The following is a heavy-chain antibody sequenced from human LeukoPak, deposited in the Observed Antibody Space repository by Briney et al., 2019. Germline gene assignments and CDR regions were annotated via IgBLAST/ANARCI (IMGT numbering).Heavy chain of an antibody. CDR3: ARQTPTIRALGS. CDR1: GYTFNAYY. Sequence: GASVKVSCKTSGYTFNAYYMHWVRQAPGQGLEWMGWINPNSGATKYAQKFQGRVTMTRDTSNSTAYMELTRLRSDDTAVFYCARQTPTIRALGSWGQGTLVTVSS. V-gene: IGHV1-2*02. J-gene: IGHJ5*02. CDR2: INPNSGAT. D-gene: IGHD4-23*01.